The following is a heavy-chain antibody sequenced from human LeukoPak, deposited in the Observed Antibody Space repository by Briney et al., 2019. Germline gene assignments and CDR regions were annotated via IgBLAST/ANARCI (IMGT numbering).Heavy chain of an antibody. CDR2: IYYSGST. D-gene: IGHD6-19*01. CDR3: AREGMAVGFARFPIFNY. Sequence: SETLSLTCTVSGGSISSYYWSWLRQPPGRGLQWIGDIYYSGSTNYNPSLKSRVTISVDTSKNQFSLRLTSVTAADTAVYYCAREGMAVGFARFPIFNYWGQGTLVTVSS. CDR1: GGSISSYY. V-gene: IGHV4-59*01. J-gene: IGHJ4*02.